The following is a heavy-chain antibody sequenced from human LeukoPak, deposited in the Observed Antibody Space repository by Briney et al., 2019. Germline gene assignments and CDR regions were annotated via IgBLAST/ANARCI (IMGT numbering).Heavy chain of an antibody. D-gene: IGHD2-2*01. V-gene: IGHV4-31*03. CDR2: THYSGST. CDR1: GGSISSGGYY. CDR3: SRGGSTPSWFDP. Sequence: SETLSLTCTVSGGSISSGGYYWNWIRQHPGKGLEWIGYTHYSGSTYHNPSLESRLTISVDTFKNQFSLKLSSVTAADTAVYYCSRGGSTPSWFDPWGQGTLVTVSS. J-gene: IGHJ5*02.